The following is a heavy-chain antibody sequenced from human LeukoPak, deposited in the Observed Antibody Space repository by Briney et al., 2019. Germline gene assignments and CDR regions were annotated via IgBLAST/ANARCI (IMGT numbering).Heavy chain of an antibody. CDR2: TYYSSKLYN. J-gene: IGHJ4*02. CDR1: GDSVSSNSAA. CDR3: ARASRNRVRTTGTTLDY. V-gene: IGHV6-1*01. D-gene: IGHD1-14*01. Sequence: SQTLSLTCAISGDSVSSNSAAWNWIRQSPSRGLEWLGRTYYSSKLYNDYAVSVKSRITINPNTSKDQFSLQLDSVSPEDTAVYYCARASRNRVRTTGTTLDYWGQGTLVTVSS.